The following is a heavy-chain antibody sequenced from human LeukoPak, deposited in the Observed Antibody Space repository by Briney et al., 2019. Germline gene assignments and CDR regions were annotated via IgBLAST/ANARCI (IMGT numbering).Heavy chain of an antibody. V-gene: IGHV3-48*02. CDR2: ISSGSSIM. D-gene: IGHD5-12*01. CDR1: GFTFGSYS. CDR3: AKGVATISYYFDY. Sequence: QPGGSLRLSCVASGFTFGSYSMNWVRQAPGKGLEWVSYISSGSSIMYYADSVKGRFSISRDNAKNSLFLRMDSLRDDDTAVYYCAKGVATISYYFDYWGQGTLVTVSS. J-gene: IGHJ4*02.